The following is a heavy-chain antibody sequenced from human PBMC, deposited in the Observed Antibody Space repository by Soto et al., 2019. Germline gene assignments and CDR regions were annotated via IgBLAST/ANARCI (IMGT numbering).Heavy chain of an antibody. CDR2: INAANGDT. CDR1: VYTFTSYG. CDR3: VRRHVSATGIDWFDP. J-gene: IGHJ5*02. V-gene: IGHV1-3*01. Sequence: QVQLVQSGTEVKKPGASVKVSCKASVYTFTSYGIHWVRQAPGQRLEWMGWINAANGDTKYSPKFQGRVTITRDPSASTAYMEVSSLRSEDTAVYYCVRRHVSATGIDWFDPWGQGTLVTVSS. D-gene: IGHD6-13*01.